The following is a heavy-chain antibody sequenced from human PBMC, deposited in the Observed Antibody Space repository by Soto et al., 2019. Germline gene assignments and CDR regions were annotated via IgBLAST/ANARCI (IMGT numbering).Heavy chain of an antibody. CDR1: GYTFTSYA. V-gene: IGHV1-3*01. CDR2: INAGNGNT. J-gene: IGHJ6*02. D-gene: IGHD1-26*01. Sequence: ASVKVSCKASGYTFTSYAMHWVRQAPGQRLEWMGWINAGNGNTKYSQKFQGRVTITRDTSASTAYMELSSLRSEDTAVYYCAVGSNYYYYYGMDVWGQGTTVTVSS. CDR3: AVGSNYYYYYGMDV.